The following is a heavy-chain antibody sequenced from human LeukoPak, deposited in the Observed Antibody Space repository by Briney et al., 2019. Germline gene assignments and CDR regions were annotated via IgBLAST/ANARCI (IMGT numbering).Heavy chain of an antibody. Sequence: GGSLRLSCAAAGFTFSKFAMHWVRQAPGKGLEWVAVISYHGSNKYYADSVKGRFTISRDNSKNSLYLQMNSLRAEDTAVDYCARDLVGLPLEGWGQGTLVTVSS. J-gene: IGHJ4*02. V-gene: IGHV3-30*04. D-gene: IGHD2-15*01. CDR2: ISYHGSNK. CDR3: ARDLVGLPLEG. CDR1: GFTFSKFA.